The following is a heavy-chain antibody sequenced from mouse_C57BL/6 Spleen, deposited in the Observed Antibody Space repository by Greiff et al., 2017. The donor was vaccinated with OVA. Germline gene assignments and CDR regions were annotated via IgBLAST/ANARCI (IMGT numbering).Heavy chain of an antibody. CDR3: AREGWLLRFAY. J-gene: IGHJ3*01. CDR1: GYAFTNYL. D-gene: IGHD2-3*01. Sequence: VQLMESGAELVRPGTSVKVSCKASGYAFTNYLIEWVKQRPGQGLEWIGVINPGSGGTNYNEKFKGKATLTADKSSSTAYMQLSSLTSEDSAVYFCAREGWLLRFAYWGQGTLVTVSA. CDR2: INPGSGGT. V-gene: IGHV1-54*01.